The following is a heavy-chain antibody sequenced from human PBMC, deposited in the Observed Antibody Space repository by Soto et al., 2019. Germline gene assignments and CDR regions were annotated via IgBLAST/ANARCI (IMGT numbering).Heavy chain of an antibody. D-gene: IGHD1-20*01. CDR1: GFTFSSYS. Sequence: GGSLRLSCAASGFTFSSYSMNWVRQAPGKGLEWVSYISSSSSTIYYADSVKGRFTISRDNAKNSLYLQMNSLRAEDTAVYYCARDQEGDGQDRGIFDYWGQGTLITVSA. CDR2: ISSSSSTI. V-gene: IGHV3-48*01. CDR3: ARDQEGDGQDRGIFDY. J-gene: IGHJ4*02.